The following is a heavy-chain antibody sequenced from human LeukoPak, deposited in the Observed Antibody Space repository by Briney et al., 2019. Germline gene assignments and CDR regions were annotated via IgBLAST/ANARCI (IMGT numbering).Heavy chain of an antibody. Sequence: GGSLRLSWAASGFTFSTYGVDWVRQAPGKGLEWVSSNSGGSSYYADSVKGRFTITRDNSKNTLYLQMNSLRAEDTAVYYCAKDLGSSGWYIDDWGQGTLVTVSS. CDR2: NSGGSS. D-gene: IGHD6-19*01. CDR3: AKDLGSSGWYIDD. CDR1: GFTFSTYG. V-gene: IGHV3-23*01. J-gene: IGHJ4*02.